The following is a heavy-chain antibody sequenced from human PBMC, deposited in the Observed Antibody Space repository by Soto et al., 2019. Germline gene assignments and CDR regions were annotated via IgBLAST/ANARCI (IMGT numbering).Heavy chain of an antibody. Sequence: EVQLLESGGGVVQPGGSLRLSCATSGFNFKNYGMSWVRLAPGQGLEWVSAISGSGSETYYADSVKGRFTITRDNSKETLFLEMNSLRAEDTAIYYCAKDMVLFIGVVPAATGSFDFWGQGTLVTVSS. CDR2: ISGSGSET. V-gene: IGHV3-23*01. CDR1: GFNFKNYG. D-gene: IGHD2-2*01. CDR3: AKDMVLFIGVVPAATGSFDF. J-gene: IGHJ4*02.